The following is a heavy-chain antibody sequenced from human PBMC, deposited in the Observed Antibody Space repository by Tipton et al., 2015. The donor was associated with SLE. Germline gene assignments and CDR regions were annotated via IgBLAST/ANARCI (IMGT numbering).Heavy chain of an antibody. CDR2: ISHTGTT. J-gene: IGHJ4*02. D-gene: IGHD2-15*01. CDR1: GYSISSDYY. V-gene: IGHV4-38-2*01. Sequence: TLSLTCAVSGYSISSDYYWGWIRQPPEKGLEWIGSISHTGTTYYNPSLKSRVTTALDTSKNQFSLRLSSVTAADTAVYYCARRIKVGNTGYYFDYWGQGTLVTVSS. CDR3: ARRIKVGNTGYYFDY.